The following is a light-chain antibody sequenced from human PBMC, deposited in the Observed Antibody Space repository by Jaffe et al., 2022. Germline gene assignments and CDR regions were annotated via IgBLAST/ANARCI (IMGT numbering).Light chain of an antibody. V-gene: IGKV1-12*01. J-gene: IGKJ1*01. CDR3: QQAHRFPWT. CDR2: VAS. Sequence: DIQMTQSPSSVSASVGDRVTITCRASQDIISRLAWYQQKPGKAPELLISVASSLQSGVPLRFSGSGSGTDFTLTISSLQPEDFATYYCQQAHRFPWTFGQGTKVEIK. CDR1: QDIISR.